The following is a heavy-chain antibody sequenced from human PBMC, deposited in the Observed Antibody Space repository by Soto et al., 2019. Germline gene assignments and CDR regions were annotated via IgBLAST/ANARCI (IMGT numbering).Heavy chain of an antibody. J-gene: IGHJ5*02. V-gene: IGHV1-69*06. CDR3: ARGRYNWNEGDWFDP. CDR1: GGTFSSYA. D-gene: IGHD1-1*01. CDR2: IIPIFGTA. Sequence: GASVKVSCKASGGTFSSYAISWVRQAPGQGFEWMGGIIPIFGTANYAQEFQGRVTITADKSTSTAYMELSSLRSEDTAVYYCARGRYNWNEGDWFDPWGQGTLVTVSS.